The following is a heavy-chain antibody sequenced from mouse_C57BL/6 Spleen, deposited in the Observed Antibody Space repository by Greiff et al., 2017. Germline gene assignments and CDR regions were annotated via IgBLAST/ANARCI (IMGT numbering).Heavy chain of an antibody. CDR1: GFTFSDYG. V-gene: IGHV5-17*01. CDR2: ISSGSSTI. CDR3: ARDDYDDYYYAMDY. Sequence: EVQVVESGGGLVKPGGSLKLSCAASGFTFSDYGMHWVRQAPEKGLEWVAYISSGSSTIYYADTVKGRFTISRDNAKNTLFLQMTSLRSEDTAMYYCARDDYDDYYYAMDYCGQGTSVTVSS. J-gene: IGHJ4*01. D-gene: IGHD2-4*01.